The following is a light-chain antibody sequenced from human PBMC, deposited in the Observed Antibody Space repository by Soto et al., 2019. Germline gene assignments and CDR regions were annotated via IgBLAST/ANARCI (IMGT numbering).Light chain of an antibody. J-gene: IGKJ1*01. Sequence: EIVLTQSPSTLSLSPGERGTLSCRASQSVSNNYLAWYQQKADQARRLLIYAASSRATGLPDRFSGTGSGTDFTLTISRLEPEDFAVYYCQEYGTSRTFGQGTKVEIK. CDR1: QSVSNNY. CDR3: QEYGTSRT. CDR2: AAS. V-gene: IGKV3-20*01.